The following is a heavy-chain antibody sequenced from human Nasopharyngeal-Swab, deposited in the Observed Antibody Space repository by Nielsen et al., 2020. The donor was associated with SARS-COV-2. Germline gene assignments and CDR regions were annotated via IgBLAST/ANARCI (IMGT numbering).Heavy chain of an antibody. CDR2: LYYTGAT. Sequence: SETLSLTCSVSGDSISSSGYYWGWVRQPPGKGLEWIGRLYYTGATYYNPSLRGRVTLSVDTSKNQVSLKLSSVTAADTAIYYCARVVPARVTFDYWGQGLLVTVSS. CDR3: ARVVPARVTFDY. CDR1: GDSISSSGYY. D-gene: IGHD5-18*01. V-gene: IGHV4-39*07. J-gene: IGHJ4*02.